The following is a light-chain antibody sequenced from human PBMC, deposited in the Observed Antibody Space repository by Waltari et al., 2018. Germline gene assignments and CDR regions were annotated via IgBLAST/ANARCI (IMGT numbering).Light chain of an antibody. J-gene: IGLJ2*01. CDR1: NNDIGSYNL. CDR2: EVN. V-gene: IGLV2-23*02. Sequence: QSALTQPASVSGSPGQSITISCTGTNNDIGSYNLVSWYQQHPGKAPEVIIFEVNKRPSGVSNRFSGSKSGNTASLTVSGLHPEDEADYYCSSYAGTPRVVFGGGTKLTVL. CDR3: SSYAGTPRVV.